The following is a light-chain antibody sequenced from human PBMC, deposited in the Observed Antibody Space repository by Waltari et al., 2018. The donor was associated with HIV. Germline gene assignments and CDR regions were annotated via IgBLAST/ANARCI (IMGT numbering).Light chain of an antibody. Sequence: DIQMTQSPSFLSASVGGRVTFACRASQTLNTFLNWYQQTSGKPPKLLIFAASTLQSGVPSRFNGSGSGTDFTLTVSSLHPEDFATYYCQQTYRSPQAVGQGTRLE. CDR2: AAS. V-gene: IGKV1-39*01. CDR3: QQTYRSPQA. J-gene: IGKJ5*01. CDR1: QTLNTF.